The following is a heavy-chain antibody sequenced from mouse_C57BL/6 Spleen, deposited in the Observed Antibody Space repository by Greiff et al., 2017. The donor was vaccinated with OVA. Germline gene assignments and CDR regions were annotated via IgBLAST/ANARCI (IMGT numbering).Heavy chain of an antibody. CDR2: INPYNGGT. Sequence: VQLKQSGPVLVKPGASVKMSCKASGYTFTDYYMNWVKQSHGKSLEWIGVINPYNGGTSYNQKFKGKATLTVDKSSSTAYMELNSLTSEDSAVYYCASDTGTSPFAYWGQGTLVTVSA. J-gene: IGHJ3*01. V-gene: IGHV1-19*01. D-gene: IGHD4-1*01. CDR3: ASDTGTSPFAY. CDR1: GYTFTDYY.